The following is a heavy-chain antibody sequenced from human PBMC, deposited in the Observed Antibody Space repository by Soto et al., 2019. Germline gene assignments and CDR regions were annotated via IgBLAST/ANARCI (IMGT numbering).Heavy chain of an antibody. J-gene: IGHJ4*02. V-gene: IGHV3-53*01. Sequence: GGSLRLSCAASGFNVSSNYMSWVRQAPGKGLEWVSVIYSGGSTFYADSVKGRFTISRDNSKNTLYLQMNSLRAEDTAVYYCARGSYGYSYGYVGYFDYWGQGTLVTVSS. CDR2: IYSGGST. CDR3: ARGSYGYSYGYVGYFDY. CDR1: GFNVSSNY. D-gene: IGHD5-18*01.